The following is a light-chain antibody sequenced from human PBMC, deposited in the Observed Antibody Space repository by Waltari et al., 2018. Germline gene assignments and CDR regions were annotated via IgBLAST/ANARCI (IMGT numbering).Light chain of an antibody. CDR2: RVS. Sequence: DVVMTQSPLSLPVTLGQPASISCRSSQSLVHSDGNTYLNWFQQRPGQSPRRLFYRVSNLDSGVPDRFSGSGSGTDFTLKISRVEAEDVGVYYCMQGTHWPWTFGQGTKVEIK. CDR3: MQGTHWPWT. J-gene: IGKJ1*01. V-gene: IGKV2-30*02. CDR1: QSLVHSDGNTY.